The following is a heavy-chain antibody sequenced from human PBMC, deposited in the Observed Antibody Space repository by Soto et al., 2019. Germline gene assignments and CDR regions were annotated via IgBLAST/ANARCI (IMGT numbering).Heavy chain of an antibody. CDR1: GFTFDDYA. CDR2: ISWNSGSI. J-gene: IGHJ4*02. V-gene: IGHV3-9*01. Sequence: LRLSCAASGFTFDDYAMHWVRQAPGKGLEWVSGISWNSGSIGYADSVKGRFTISRDNAKNSLYLQMNSLRSEDTALYYCAKDMGYDLSPLGYFDYWGQGTLVTVSS. D-gene: IGHD5-12*01. CDR3: AKDMGYDLSPLGYFDY.